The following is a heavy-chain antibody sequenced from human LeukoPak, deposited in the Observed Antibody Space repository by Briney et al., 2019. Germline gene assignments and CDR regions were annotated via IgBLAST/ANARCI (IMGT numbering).Heavy chain of an antibody. CDR1: GGSISSYY. V-gene: IGHV4-59*01. Sequence: TSETLSLTCTVSGGSISSYYWSWIRQPPGKGLEWIGYIYYSGSTNYNPSLKSRVTISVDTSKNQFSLKLSSVTAADTAVYYCARYVVVSLFRRRYFDYWGQGTLVTVSS. CDR3: ARYVVVSLFRRRYFDY. CDR2: IYYSGST. D-gene: IGHD2-15*01. J-gene: IGHJ4*02.